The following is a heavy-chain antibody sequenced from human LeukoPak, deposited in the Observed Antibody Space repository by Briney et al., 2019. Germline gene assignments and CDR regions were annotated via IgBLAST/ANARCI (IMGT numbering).Heavy chain of an antibody. CDR1: GYTFTSYW. CDR3: ARAPRNSSAMLDY. Sequence: ASVKVSCKASGYTFTSYWIQWVRQAPGQGLEWMGLINPDGGSTAYAHRFQGRVIMTRDTSTSTAYMDLSSLRSEDTAVYHCARAPRNSSAMLDYWGQGTLVTVSS. V-gene: IGHV1-46*01. D-gene: IGHD1-14*01. CDR2: INPDGGST. J-gene: IGHJ4*02.